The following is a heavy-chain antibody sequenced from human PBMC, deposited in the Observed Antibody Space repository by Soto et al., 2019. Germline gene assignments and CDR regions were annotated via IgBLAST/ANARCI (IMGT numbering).Heavy chain of an antibody. CDR1: EFTFSNYA. V-gene: IGHV3-23*01. J-gene: IGHJ4*02. D-gene: IGHD3-22*01. CDR2: ISYGGGTT. Sequence: GGSLRLSCAASEFTFSNYAMSWVRQAPGKGLEWVSAISYGGGTTYYADSVKGRFTISRDNSKNTLYLQMNSLRAEDTAVYYCTKVRADYYDSSGPNYWGQGTLVTVSS. CDR3: TKVRADYYDSSGPNY.